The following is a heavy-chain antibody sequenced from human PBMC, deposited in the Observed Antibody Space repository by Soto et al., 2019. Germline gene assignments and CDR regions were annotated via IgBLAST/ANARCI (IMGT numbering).Heavy chain of an antibody. CDR3: ARVRTARIAAVWFDP. V-gene: IGHV4-38-2*01. J-gene: IGHJ5*02. CDR2: IYHSGST. CDR1: GYSISSGYY. D-gene: IGHD6-13*01. Sequence: SETLSLTCAVSGYSISSGYYWGWIRQPPGKGLEWIGSIYHSGSTYYNPSLKSRVTISVDTSKNQFSLKLSSVTAADTAVYYCARVRTARIAAVWFDPWGQGTLVTVSS.